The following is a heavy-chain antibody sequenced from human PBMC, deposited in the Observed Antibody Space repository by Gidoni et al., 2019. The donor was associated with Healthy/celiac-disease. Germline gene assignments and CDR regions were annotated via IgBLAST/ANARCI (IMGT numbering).Heavy chain of an antibody. D-gene: IGHD6-6*01. CDR1: GGSISSGSYY. J-gene: IGHJ6*03. Sequence: QVQLQESGPGLVKPSQTLSLNCTVSGGSISSGSYYWSWIRQPAGKGLEWIGRIYTSGSTNYNPSLKSRVTMSVDTSKNQFSLKLSSVTAADTAVYYCARVRSSSSNYYYYYMDVWGKGTTVTVSS. CDR2: IYTSGST. V-gene: IGHV4-61*02. CDR3: ARVRSSSSNYYYYYMDV.